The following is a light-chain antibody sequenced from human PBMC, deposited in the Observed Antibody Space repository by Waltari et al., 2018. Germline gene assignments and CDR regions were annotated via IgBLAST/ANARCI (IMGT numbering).Light chain of an antibody. CDR3: QQYNSHST. CDR2: KAS. CDR1: QSIDSW. V-gene: IGKV1-5*03. J-gene: IGKJ3*01. Sequence: DIQMTQSPSTLSASVGARVTITCRASQSIDSWLAWYQQKPGKAPKLLIYKASNLESGVPSRFSGSGSGTEFTLTISSLQPDDFATYYCQQYNSHSTFGPGTKVDVK.